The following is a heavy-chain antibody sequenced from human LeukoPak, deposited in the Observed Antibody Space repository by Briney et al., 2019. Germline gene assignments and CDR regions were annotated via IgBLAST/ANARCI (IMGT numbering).Heavy chain of an antibody. CDR3: ARDGNVAYCSGGSCYPEDY. J-gene: IGHJ4*02. Sequence: ASVKVSCKASGYTFTGYYMHWVRQAPGQGLEWMGWINPNSGGTNYAQKFQGRVTMTRDTSISTAYMELSRLRSDDTAVYYCARDGNVAYCSGGSCYPEDYWGQGTLVTVSS. CDR1: GYTFTGYY. V-gene: IGHV1-2*02. D-gene: IGHD2-15*01. CDR2: INPNSGGT.